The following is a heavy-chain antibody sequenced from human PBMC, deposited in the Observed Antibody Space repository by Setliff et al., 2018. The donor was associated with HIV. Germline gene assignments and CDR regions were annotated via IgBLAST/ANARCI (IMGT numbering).Heavy chain of an antibody. CDR3: ARPAPLLGTSPANNAFDI. V-gene: IGHV1-69*10. J-gene: IGHJ3*02. CDR2: IIHILGIR. D-gene: IGHD3-10*01. CDR1: GGTFDSHA. Sequence: SVKVSCKASGGTFDSHAISWVRQAPGQGFEWMGGIIHILGIRNYAQKFQGRVIITTDESTGTAYMGLSSLKDDDTAIYYCARPAPLLGTSPANNAFDIWGQGTMVTVSS.